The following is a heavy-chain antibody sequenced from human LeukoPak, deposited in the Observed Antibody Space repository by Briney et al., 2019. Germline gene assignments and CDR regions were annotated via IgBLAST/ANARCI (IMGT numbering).Heavy chain of an antibody. CDR3: ARDDYSSSGNWFDP. CDR2: INSNSGDT. Sequence: GASVTVSCKASGYTFTGYYMHWVRQAPGQGLEWMGWINSNSGDTNYAQKFQGRVTMTRDTSISTAYMELSRLRSDDTAVYYCARDDYSSSGNWFDPWGQGTLVTVSS. CDR1: GYTFTGYY. J-gene: IGHJ5*02. D-gene: IGHD6-6*01. V-gene: IGHV1-2*02.